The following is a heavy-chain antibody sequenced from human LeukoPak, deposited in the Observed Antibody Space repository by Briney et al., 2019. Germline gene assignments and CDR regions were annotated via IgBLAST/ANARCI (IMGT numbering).Heavy chain of an antibody. Sequence: SETLSLTCTVSSGSISSLYWSWIRRPPGKGLEWIGFIHYSGSTNYNPSLKSRVTISVDTSKNQFSLKLSSVTAADTAVYYCARGLKRLRKFDYWGQGTLVTVSS. CDR2: IHYSGST. J-gene: IGHJ4*02. CDR3: ARGLKRLRKFDY. D-gene: IGHD4-17*01. CDR1: SGSISSLY. V-gene: IGHV4-59*11.